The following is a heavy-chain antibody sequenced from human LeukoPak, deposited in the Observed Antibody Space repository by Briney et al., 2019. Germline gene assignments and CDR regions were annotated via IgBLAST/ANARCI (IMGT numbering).Heavy chain of an antibody. J-gene: IGHJ4*02. D-gene: IGHD6-19*01. Sequence: PGGSLRLSCAASGFTFSSYWMHWVRQAPGKGLVWVSRISDDGGHTFHADSVKGRFAMSRDNSKNTLYLQMNSLRAEDTAVYYCAKDRQWLVLDYWGQGTLVTVSS. CDR1: GFTFSSYW. CDR3: AKDRQWLVLDY. V-gene: IGHV3-74*01. CDR2: ISDDGGHT.